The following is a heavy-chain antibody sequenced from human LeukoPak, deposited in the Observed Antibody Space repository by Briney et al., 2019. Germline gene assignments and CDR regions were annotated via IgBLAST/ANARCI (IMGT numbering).Heavy chain of an antibody. D-gene: IGHD6-19*01. CDR2: IYYSGST. CDR1: GGSISSYY. CDR3: ARDRVAVAGTKARDFDY. V-gene: IGHV4-59*12. Sequence: SETLSLTCTVSGGSISSYYWSWIRQPPGKGLEWIGYIYYSGSTNYNPSLKSRVTISVDTSKNQFSLKLSSVTAADTAVYYCARDRVAVAGTKARDFDYWGQGTLVTVSS. J-gene: IGHJ4*02.